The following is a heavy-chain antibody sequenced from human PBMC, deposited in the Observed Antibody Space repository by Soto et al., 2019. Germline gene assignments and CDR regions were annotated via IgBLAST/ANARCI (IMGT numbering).Heavy chain of an antibody. J-gene: IGHJ4*02. V-gene: IGHV1-18*01. D-gene: IGHD1-1*01. CDR1: GYTFTSYG. CDR3: ARGRYGDY. CDR2: ISAHNGNT. Sequence: QVHLVQSGAEVKKPGASVKVSCKASGYTFTSYGITWLRQPPGQGLEWMGWISAHNGNTDYAQKLQGRVIVTRDTSTSTAYMELRSLRSDDTAVYYCARGRYGDYWGQGALVTVSS.